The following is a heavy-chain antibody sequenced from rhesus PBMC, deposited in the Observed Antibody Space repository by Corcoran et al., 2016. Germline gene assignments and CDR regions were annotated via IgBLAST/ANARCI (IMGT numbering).Heavy chain of an antibody. Sequence: QVQLQESGPGLVKPWETLSLTCVASGGSISSNYWSWIWQPPGKGLEWIAYIFGRASNPPYNPPLKSRAPRAVDRPRTQLPVRVGSVAAAGTAVYNCAREGRGNSLAVWGRGVLVAVS. CDR3: AREGRGNSLAV. CDR1: GGSISSNY. CDR2: IFGRASNP. V-gene: IGHV4S11*01. J-gene: IGHJ5-2*02. D-gene: IGHD2-21*01.